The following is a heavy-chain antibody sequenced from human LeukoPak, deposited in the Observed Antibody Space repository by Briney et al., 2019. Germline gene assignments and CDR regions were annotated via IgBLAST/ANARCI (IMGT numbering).Heavy chain of an antibody. CDR1: GFTFSSFS. CDR3: ARDPYYYGSGSYYKSLDY. J-gene: IGHJ4*02. D-gene: IGHD3-10*01. Sequence: PGGSLRLSCAASGFTFSSFSMNWVRQAPGKGLEWVSYISSSSSTIYYADSVKGRFTISRDNAKNSLYLQMNSLRAEDTAVYYCARDPYYYGSGSYYKSLDYWGQGTLVTVSS. V-gene: IGHV3-48*01. CDR2: ISSSSSTI.